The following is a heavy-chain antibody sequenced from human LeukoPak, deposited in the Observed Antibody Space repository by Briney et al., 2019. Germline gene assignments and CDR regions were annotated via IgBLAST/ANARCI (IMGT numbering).Heavy chain of an antibody. CDR2: ISYDGSNK. CDR1: GFTFSSYA. Sequence: GGSLRLSCAASGFTFSSYAMPWVRQAPGKGLEWVAVISYDGSNKYYADSVKGRFTISRDNSKNTLYLQMNSLRAEDTAVYYCARHLVRGGSPLDYWGQGTLVTVSS. D-gene: IGHD3-10*01. J-gene: IGHJ4*02. V-gene: IGHV3-30*04. CDR3: ARHLVRGGSPLDY.